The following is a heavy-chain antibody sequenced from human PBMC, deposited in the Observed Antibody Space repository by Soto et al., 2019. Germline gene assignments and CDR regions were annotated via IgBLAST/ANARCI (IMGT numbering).Heavy chain of an antibody. Sequence: EAQLVESGGDLVQPGGSLRLSCAASGFTLNRDWTSWVRQAPGKGLEWVASITDDGTGKFYVGSVKGRFTISRDDAKNSLYLQMISLRAEDTAVYYCAGISRGPWGQGTLVTVSS. J-gene: IGHJ5*02. CDR2: ITDDGTGK. CDR1: GFTLNRDW. D-gene: IGHD2-15*01. CDR3: AGISRGP. V-gene: IGHV3-7*01.